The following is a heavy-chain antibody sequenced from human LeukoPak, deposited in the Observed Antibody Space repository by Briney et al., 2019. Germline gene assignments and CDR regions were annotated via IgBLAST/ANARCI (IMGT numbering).Heavy chain of an antibody. J-gene: IGHJ4*02. Sequence: PGASLRLSCAASGFTFSSYAMTWVRQAPGKGLEWVSHITGSGASTYYADSVKGRFTISRDNSNNSLYLQMNSLRADGTAVYYCARPHYDILTGYMYYFDYWGQGTLVTVSS. CDR3: ARPHYDILTGYMYYFDY. V-gene: IGHV3-23*01. D-gene: IGHD3-9*01. CDR1: GFTFSSYA. CDR2: ITGSGAST.